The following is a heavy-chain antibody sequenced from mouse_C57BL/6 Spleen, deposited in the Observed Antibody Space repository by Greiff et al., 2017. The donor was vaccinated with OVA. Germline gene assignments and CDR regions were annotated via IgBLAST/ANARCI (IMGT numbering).Heavy chain of an antibody. CDR2: INPGSGGT. Sequence: VQLVESGAELVRPGTSVKVSCKASGYAFTNYLIEWVKQRPGQGLEWIGVINPGSGGTNYNEKFKGKATLTADKSSSTAYMQLSSLTSEDSAVYFCARSEAYYSIPFAYWGQGTLVTVSA. J-gene: IGHJ3*01. CDR3: ARSEAYYSIPFAY. CDR1: GYAFTNYL. V-gene: IGHV1-54*01. D-gene: IGHD2-5*01.